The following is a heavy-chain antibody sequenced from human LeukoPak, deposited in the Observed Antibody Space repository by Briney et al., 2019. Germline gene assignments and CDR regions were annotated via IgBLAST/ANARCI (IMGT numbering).Heavy chain of an antibody. CDR3: AKSPTAYDYYDY. V-gene: IGHV3-23*01. J-gene: IGHJ4*02. Sequence: PGGSLRLSCAASGXTFSSIGLSWVRQAQGQGLQSDSAISRSGGSTYYADSVKGRFTISRDNSKTTLYLQMNSLRAEDTALYYCAKSPTAYDYYDYWGQGTLVTVSS. D-gene: IGHD5-12*01. CDR2: ISRSGGST. CDR1: GXTFSSIG.